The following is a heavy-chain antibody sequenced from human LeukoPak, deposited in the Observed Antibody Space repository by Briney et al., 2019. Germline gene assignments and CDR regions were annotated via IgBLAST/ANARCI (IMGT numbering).Heavy chain of an antibody. Sequence: GSLRLSCAASGFTFSSYSMNRVRQPPGKGLEWIGEINHSGSTNYNPSLKSRVTISVDTSKNQFSLKLSSVTAADTAVYYCARGLDYDFWSGYYIPLGGMDVWGQGTTVTVSS. V-gene: IGHV4-34*01. J-gene: IGHJ6*02. CDR3: ARGLDYDFWSGYYIPLGGMDV. CDR1: GFTFSSYS. CDR2: INHSGST. D-gene: IGHD3-3*01.